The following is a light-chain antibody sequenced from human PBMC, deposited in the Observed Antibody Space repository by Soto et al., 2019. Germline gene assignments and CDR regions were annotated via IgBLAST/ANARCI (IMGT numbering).Light chain of an antibody. J-gene: IGKJ5*01. CDR2: DAS. CDR3: QQRSNWPIT. Sequence: EIVLTQSPATLSLSPGERATLSCRASQSVSSYLAWYQQKPGQAPRLLIYDASNRATVIPARFSGSGSGTDFTLTIRSLEPEDFAVYYCQQRSNWPITFGQGTRLEIK. V-gene: IGKV3-11*01. CDR1: QSVSSY.